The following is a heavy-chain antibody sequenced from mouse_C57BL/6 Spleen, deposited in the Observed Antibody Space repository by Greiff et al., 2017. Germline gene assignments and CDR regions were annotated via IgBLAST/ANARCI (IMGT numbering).Heavy chain of an antibody. D-gene: IGHD3-2*02. V-gene: IGHV1-81*01. Sequence: VQLQQSGAELARPGASVTLSCKASGYTFTSYGISWVQQRTGQGLEWIGEIYPRSGNTYYNEKFKGKATLTADKSSSTAYIELRSLTSEDSAVYFCARSADSSDDAMDYWGQGTSVTVSS. CDR1: GYTFTSYG. J-gene: IGHJ4*01. CDR2: IYPRSGNT. CDR3: ARSADSSDDAMDY.